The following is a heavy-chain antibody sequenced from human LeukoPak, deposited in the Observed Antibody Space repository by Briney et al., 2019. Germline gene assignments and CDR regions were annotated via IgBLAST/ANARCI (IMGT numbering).Heavy chain of an antibody. CDR2: ISSSGSTI. CDR1: GFTFSSYG. V-gene: IGHV3-48*04. D-gene: IGHD3-3*01. Sequence: PGGSLRLSCAASGFTFSSYGMHWVRQAPGKGLEWVSYISSSGSTIYYADSVKGRFTISRDNAKNSLYLQMSSLRAEDTAVYYCARPATHDFWSGYFDYWGQGTLVTVSS. J-gene: IGHJ4*02. CDR3: ARPATHDFWSGYFDY.